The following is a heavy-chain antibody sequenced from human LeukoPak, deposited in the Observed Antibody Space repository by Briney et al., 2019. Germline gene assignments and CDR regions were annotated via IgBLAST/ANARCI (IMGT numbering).Heavy chain of an antibody. V-gene: IGHV3-66*01. D-gene: IGHD3-16*01. Sequence: GGSLRLSCAASGFTVSSNYMSWVRQAPGKGLVWVSVIYSGGSTYYADSVKGRFTISRDNSKNTLYLQMNSLRAEDTAVYYCARVRGGVWYFDYWGQGTLVTVSS. J-gene: IGHJ4*02. CDR3: ARVRGGVWYFDY. CDR2: IYSGGST. CDR1: GFTVSSNY.